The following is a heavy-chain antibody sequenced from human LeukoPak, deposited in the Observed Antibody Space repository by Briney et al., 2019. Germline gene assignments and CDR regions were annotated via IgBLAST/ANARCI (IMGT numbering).Heavy chain of an antibody. CDR1: GFTFSDYS. D-gene: IGHD3-9*01. Sequence: GGSLRLSCAASGFTFSDYSMNWVRQAPGKGLEWVSYISTSGSTIYYADSVRGRFTISRDNAKSSLYLQMNSLRDEDTAVYYCPRDSGLDYDILTGCDYWGQGTLVTVSS. CDR2: ISTSGSTI. CDR3: PRDSGLDYDILTGCDY. J-gene: IGHJ4*02. V-gene: IGHV3-48*02.